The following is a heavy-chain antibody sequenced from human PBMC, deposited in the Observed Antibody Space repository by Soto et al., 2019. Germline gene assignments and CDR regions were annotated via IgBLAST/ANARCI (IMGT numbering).Heavy chain of an antibody. CDR2: ISYDGSNK. CDR3: AGGFGESHYSGMDV. J-gene: IGHJ6*02. V-gene: IGHV3-30*03. CDR1: GFTFSSYG. D-gene: IGHD3-10*01. Sequence: QVQLVESGGGVVQPGRSLRLSCAASGFTFSSYGMHWVRQAPGKGLEWVAVISYDGSNKYYADSVKGRFTISRDNSKNTLYLQMNSLRAEDTAVYYCAGGFGESHYSGMDVWGQGTTVTVSS.